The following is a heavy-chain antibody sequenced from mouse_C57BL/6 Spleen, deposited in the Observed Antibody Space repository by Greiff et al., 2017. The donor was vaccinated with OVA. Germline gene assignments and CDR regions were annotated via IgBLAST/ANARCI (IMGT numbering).Heavy chain of an antibody. CDR1: GYSFTDYN. D-gene: IGHD2-4*01. CDR2: INPNYGTT. CDR3: ARGEDYDEGYAMDY. Sequence: VQLQQSGPELVKPGASVKISCKASGYSFTDYNMNWVKQSTGKSLEWIGVINPNYGTTSYNQKFKGKATLTVDQSSSTAYMQLNSLTSEDSAVYYGARGEDYDEGYAMDYWGQGTSVTVSS. J-gene: IGHJ4*01. V-gene: IGHV1-39*01.